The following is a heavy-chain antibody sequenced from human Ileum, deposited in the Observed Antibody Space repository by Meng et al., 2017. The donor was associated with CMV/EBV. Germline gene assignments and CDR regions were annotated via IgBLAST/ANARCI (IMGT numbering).Heavy chain of an antibody. Sequence: GESLKISCAASGFTCSSYGVSWVRQAPGKGLEWVSAITGSGRTTYYADSVKGRFTISRDNSKNTLYLHMNSLRAEETAVYYCAKIDQQQNYFDCWGQGTLVTVSS. CDR1: GFTCSSYG. J-gene: IGHJ4*02. CDR3: AKIDQQQNYFDC. V-gene: IGHV3-23*01. D-gene: IGHD6-13*01. CDR2: ITGSGRTT.